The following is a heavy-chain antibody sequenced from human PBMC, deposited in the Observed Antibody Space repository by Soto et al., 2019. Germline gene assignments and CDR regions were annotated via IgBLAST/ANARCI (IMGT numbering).Heavy chain of an antibody. CDR2: IIPIFGTA. Sequence: QVQLVQSGAEVKKPGSSVKVSCKASGGTFSSYAISWVRQAPGQGLEWMGGIIPIFGTANYAKKFRGRVTITAEESRSTAYRELRSLRSEDTAVYYCARERAAAGIGYWGQGTLVTVSS. CDR1: GGTFSSYA. V-gene: IGHV1-69*12. D-gene: IGHD6-13*01. CDR3: ARERAAAGIGY. J-gene: IGHJ1*01.